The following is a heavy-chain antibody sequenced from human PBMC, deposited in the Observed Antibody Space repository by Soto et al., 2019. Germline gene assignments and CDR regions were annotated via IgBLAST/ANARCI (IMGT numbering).Heavy chain of an antibody. V-gene: IGHV3-13*04. CDR3: GRAWAAATNNGMDV. Sequence: EVQLVESGGGLVQPGGYLRLSCAASGFTFSSYDMHWVRQRPGKGLEWVSTIGAPGDTHYADSVKGRFTSSRENAKNSLFLHMNNLRAGDTAVYYCGRAWAAATNNGMDVWGQGTTVTVSS. D-gene: IGHD1-26*01. J-gene: IGHJ6*02. CDR1: GFTFSSYD. CDR2: IGAPGDT.